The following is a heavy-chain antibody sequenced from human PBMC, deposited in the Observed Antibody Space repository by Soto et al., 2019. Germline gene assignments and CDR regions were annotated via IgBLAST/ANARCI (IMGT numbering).Heavy chain of an antibody. CDR2: IYYSGRT. Sequence: PSETLSLTCTVSGGSIRDYFWTWIRQPPGKGLEWIGYIYYSGRTNYNPSLKSRVSISVDTSKNHFSLQLRSLRSDDTAVYYCARGGYSYSYPLDYWGQGTLVTV. CDR3: ARGGYSYSYPLDY. CDR1: GGSIRDYF. V-gene: IGHV4-59*01. D-gene: IGHD5-18*01. J-gene: IGHJ4*02.